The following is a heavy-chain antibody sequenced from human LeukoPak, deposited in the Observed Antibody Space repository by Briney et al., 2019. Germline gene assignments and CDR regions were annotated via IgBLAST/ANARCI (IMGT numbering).Heavy chain of an antibody. V-gene: IGHV3-21*01. CDR1: GFTFSSYS. CDR3: ARGYSGYHFDY. J-gene: IGHJ4*02. Sequence: GGSQRLSCAASGFTFSSYSMNWVRQAPGKGPEWVSSISSSSSYIYYADSVKGRFTISRDNAKNSLYLQMNPLRAEDTAVYYCARGYSGYHFDYWGQGTLVTVSS. D-gene: IGHD5-12*01. CDR2: ISSSSSYI.